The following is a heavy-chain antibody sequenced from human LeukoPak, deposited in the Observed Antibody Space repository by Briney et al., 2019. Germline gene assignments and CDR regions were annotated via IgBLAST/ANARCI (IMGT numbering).Heavy chain of an antibody. Sequence: ASVKVSCKASGYTFTSYYMHWVRQAPGQGLEWMGIINPSGGSTSYAQKFQGRVTMTRDTSTSTVYMELSSLRSEDTAVYYCASIAVGATYFDYWGQGTLVTVSS. CDR3: ASIAVGATYFDY. V-gene: IGHV1-46*01. J-gene: IGHJ4*02. CDR2: INPSGGST. D-gene: IGHD1-26*01. CDR1: GYTFTSYY.